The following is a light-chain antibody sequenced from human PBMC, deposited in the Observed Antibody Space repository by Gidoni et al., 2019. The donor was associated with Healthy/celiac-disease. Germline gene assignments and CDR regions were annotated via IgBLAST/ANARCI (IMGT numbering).Light chain of an antibody. CDR3: QQHNNWPPLT. CDR1: QSVNSN. J-gene: IGKJ1*01. V-gene: IGKV3-15*01. Sequence: ELVIAQSTSTLSVSPGERATLSCRASQSVNSNLAGYQQKPGQAPRRLIYGASTRATGIPARFSGSGSGTEFIITISSLQSEDFAVEYCQQHNNWPPLTFGQGTKVEIK. CDR2: GAS.